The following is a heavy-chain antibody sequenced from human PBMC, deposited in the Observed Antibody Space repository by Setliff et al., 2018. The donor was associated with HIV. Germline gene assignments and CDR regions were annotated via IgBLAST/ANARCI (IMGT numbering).Heavy chain of an antibody. CDR2: INSEGSST. Sequence: SLRLSCAASGFTFSSYAMHWVRQAPGKGLVWVSRINSEGSSTRYADSVKGRFTISRDNAKNTLYLEMNSLRAEDTAVYYCARESGSYLSFFDYWGQGTLVTVSS. V-gene: IGHV3-74*01. CDR3: ARESGSYLSFFDY. CDR1: GFTFSSYA. D-gene: IGHD1-26*01. J-gene: IGHJ4*02.